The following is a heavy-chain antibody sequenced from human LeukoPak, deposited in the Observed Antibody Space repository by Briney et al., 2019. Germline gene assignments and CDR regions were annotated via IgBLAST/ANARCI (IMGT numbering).Heavy chain of an antibody. J-gene: IGHJ5*02. V-gene: IGHV1-69*06. CDR2: IIPIFGTA. D-gene: IGHD3-10*01. CDR1: GGTFSSYA. CDR3: ASTMVRGFDP. Sequence: SVKVSCKASGGTFSSYAISWVRQAPGQGLEWMGGIIPIFGTADYAQKFQGRVTITADKSTSTAYMELSSLRSEDTAVYYCASTMVRGFDPWGQGTLVTVSS.